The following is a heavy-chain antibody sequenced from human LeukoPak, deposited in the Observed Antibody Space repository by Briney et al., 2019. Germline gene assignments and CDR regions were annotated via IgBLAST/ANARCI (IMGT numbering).Heavy chain of an antibody. CDR1: GFTFSSYA. D-gene: IGHD1-26*01. CDR2: ISYDGSNK. Sequence: PGRSLRLSCAASGFTFSSYAMHWVRQAPGKGLEWVAVISYDGSNKYYADSVKGRFTISRDNSKNTLYLQMNSLRAEDTAVYYCAKWGGSYYDDYYYGMDVWGQGTTVTVPS. CDR3: AKWGGSYYDDYYYGMDV. J-gene: IGHJ6*02. V-gene: IGHV3-30*04.